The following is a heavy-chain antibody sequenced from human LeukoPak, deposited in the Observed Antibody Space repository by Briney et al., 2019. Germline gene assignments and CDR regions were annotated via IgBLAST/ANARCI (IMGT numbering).Heavy chain of an antibody. Sequence: GASVKVSCKASGYTFSTYVISWLRQAPGQGLEWMGGISPYNGNTKYVQKLQGRVTMTTETSTSKAYMDLRNLTTDDTAVYFCARETFGWVEGAFDIWGQGTVVTVSS. CDR1: GYTFSTYV. D-gene: IGHD3-9*01. CDR2: ISPYNGNT. CDR3: ARETFGWVEGAFDI. J-gene: IGHJ3*02. V-gene: IGHV1-18*01.